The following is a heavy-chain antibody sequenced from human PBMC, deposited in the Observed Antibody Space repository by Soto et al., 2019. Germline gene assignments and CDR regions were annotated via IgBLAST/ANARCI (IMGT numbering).Heavy chain of an antibody. CDR1: GYTFTSYD. CDR3: ARARDIVATILP. J-gene: IGHJ5*02. V-gene: IGHV1-8*01. Sequence: QVQLVQSGAEVKKPGASVKVSCKASGYTFTSYDINWVRQATGQGLEWMGWMNPNSGNTGYAQKFQVRVTMTRNTSIRTAYMELSSLRSEDTAGYYCARARDIVATILPWGQGTLVTVAS. D-gene: IGHD5-12*01. CDR2: MNPNSGNT.